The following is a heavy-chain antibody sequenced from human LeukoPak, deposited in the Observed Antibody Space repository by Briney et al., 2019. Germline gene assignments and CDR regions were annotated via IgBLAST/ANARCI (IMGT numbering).Heavy chain of an antibody. V-gene: IGHV3-23*01. CDR2: ITASSDST. Sequence: PGRSLRLSCAVSGPSFSSYAMTWVRHAPGNGLEWVSTITASSDSTFYDDSVKGRFTISRDDSKNTFYLQMNSLRVEDTAMYYCAKDGSGYFYTFDYWGQGTLVTASS. CDR1: GPSFSSYA. D-gene: IGHD3-22*01. CDR3: AKDGSGYFYTFDY. J-gene: IGHJ4*02.